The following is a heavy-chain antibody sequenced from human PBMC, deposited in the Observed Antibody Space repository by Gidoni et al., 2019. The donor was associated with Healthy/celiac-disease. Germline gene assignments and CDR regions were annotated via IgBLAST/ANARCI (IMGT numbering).Heavy chain of an antibody. CDR2: ISSSGSTI. Sequence: VQLVESGGGLVQPGGSLRLSCADSGFTFSSYELNWVRQAPGKGLEWVSYISSSGSTIYYADSVKGRFTISRDNAKNSLYLQMNSLRAEDTAVYYCARTDYGDYFDYWGQGTLVTVSS. V-gene: IGHV3-48*03. D-gene: IGHD4-17*01. J-gene: IGHJ4*02. CDR1: GFTFSSYE. CDR3: ARTDYGDYFDY.